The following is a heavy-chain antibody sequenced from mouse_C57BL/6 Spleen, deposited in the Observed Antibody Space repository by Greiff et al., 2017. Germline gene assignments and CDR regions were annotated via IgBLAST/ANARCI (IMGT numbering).Heavy chain of an antibody. D-gene: IGHD2-5*01. CDR1: GYTFTDYE. V-gene: IGHV1-15*01. CDR2: IDPETGGT. J-gene: IGHJ4*01. Sequence: QVQLQQSGAELVRPGASVTLSCKASGYTFTDYEMHWVKQTPVHGLEWIGAIDPETGGTAYNQKFKGKAILTADKSSSTAYMELRSLTSEDSAVYYCTRQGDSNYPLAMDYWGQGTSVTVSS. CDR3: TRQGDSNYPLAMDY.